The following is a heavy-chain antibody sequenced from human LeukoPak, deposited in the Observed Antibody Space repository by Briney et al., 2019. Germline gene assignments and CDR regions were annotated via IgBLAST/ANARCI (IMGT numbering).Heavy chain of an antibody. CDR2: IIPILGIA. V-gene: IGHV1-69*04. J-gene: IGHJ5*02. CDR3: ARVQEYCTNGVCYPP. CDR1: GGTFSSYA. Sequence: SVKVSCKASGGTFSSYAISWVRQAPGKGLEWMGRIIPILGIANYAQKFQGRVTITADKSTSTAYMELSSLRSEDTAVYYCARVQEYCTNGVCYPPWGQGTLVTVFS. D-gene: IGHD2-8*01.